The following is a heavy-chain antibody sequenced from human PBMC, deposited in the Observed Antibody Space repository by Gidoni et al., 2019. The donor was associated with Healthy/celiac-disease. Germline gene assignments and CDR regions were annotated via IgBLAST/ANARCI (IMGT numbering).Heavy chain of an antibody. D-gene: IGHD6-19*01. V-gene: IGHV3-23*01. CDR3: AANIAVAGSSSFLDY. Sequence: EVQLLVSGGGLVQPGGSLRLSCAASGFTFSSYAMSWVRQAPGKGLEWVAAISGSGGSTYYADSVKGRFTISRDNSKNTLYLQMNSLRAEDTAVYYCAANIAVAGSSSFLDYWGQGTLVTVSS. J-gene: IGHJ4*02. CDR2: ISGSGGST. CDR1: GFTFSSYA.